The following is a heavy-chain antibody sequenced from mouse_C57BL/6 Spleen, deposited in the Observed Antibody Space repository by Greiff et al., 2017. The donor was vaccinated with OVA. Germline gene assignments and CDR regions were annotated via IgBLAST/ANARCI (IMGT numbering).Heavy chain of an antibody. CDR2: INYDGSST. V-gene: IGHV5-16*01. J-gene: IGHJ4*01. Sequence: EVKLVESEGGLVQPGSSMKLSCTASGFTFSDYYMAWVRPVPEKGLEWVANINYDGSSTYYLDSLKSRFIISRDNAKNILYLQMSSLKSEDTATYYCARDRRTGAMDYWGQGTSVTVSS. CDR1: GFTFSDYY. CDR3: ARDRRTGAMDY.